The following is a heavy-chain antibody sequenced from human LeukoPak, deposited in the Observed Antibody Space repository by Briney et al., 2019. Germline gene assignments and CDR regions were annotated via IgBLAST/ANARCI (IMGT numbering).Heavy chain of an antibody. J-gene: IGHJ6*04. CDR3: ARVNDKSGYYYGSGNNYYYYGMDV. CDR2: IYHSGST. CDR1: GYSISSGYY. V-gene: IGHV4-38-2*01. Sequence: PSETLSLTCAVSGYSISSGYYWGWIRQPPGKGLEWIGSIYHSGSTYYNPSLKSRVTISVDTSKNQFSLKLSSVTAADTAVYYCARVNDKSGYYYGSGNNYYYYGMDVWGKGTTVTVSS. D-gene: IGHD3-10*01.